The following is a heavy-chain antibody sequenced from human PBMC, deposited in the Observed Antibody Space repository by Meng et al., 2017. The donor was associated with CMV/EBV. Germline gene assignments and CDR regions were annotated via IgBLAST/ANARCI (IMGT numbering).Heavy chain of an antibody. Sequence: VSCGSINSGDYYWSWIRQPPGKGLEWIGYIYYGGSTYYNPSLESRLTISVDTSKNQFSLKLTSVTAADTAVYYCARSGLSGYYSLTYWGQGTLVTVSS. J-gene: IGHJ4*02. CDR2: IYYGGST. CDR3: ARSGLSGYYSLTY. D-gene: IGHD3-9*01. V-gene: IGHV4-30-4*08. CDR1: CGSINSGDYY.